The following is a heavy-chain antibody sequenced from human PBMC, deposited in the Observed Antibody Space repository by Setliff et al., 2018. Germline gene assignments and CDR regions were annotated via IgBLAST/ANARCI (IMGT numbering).Heavy chain of an antibody. J-gene: IGHJ1*01. Sequence: HPGGSLRLSCAASGFTFSTYNMNWVRQAPGKGLEWVSYISFSSSTIYYADSVKGRFTISRDNAKNSLYLQMNSLRAEDTAVYYCSRDHGELGQERRTHFFRHWGQGTLVTVSS. CDR3: SRDHGELGQERRTHFFRH. CDR1: GFTFSTYN. D-gene: IGHD1-1*01. V-gene: IGHV3-48*01. CDR2: ISFSSSTI.